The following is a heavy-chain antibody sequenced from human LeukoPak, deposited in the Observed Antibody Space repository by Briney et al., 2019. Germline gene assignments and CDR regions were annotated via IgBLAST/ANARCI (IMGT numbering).Heavy chain of an antibody. D-gene: IGHD2-2*01. V-gene: IGHV1-2*06. CDR3: ARRARSTSCYYFDY. CDR2: INPNSGGT. CDR1: GYTFTGYY. J-gene: IGHJ4*02. Sequence: ASVKVSCKASGYTFTGYYMHWVRQAPGQGLEWMGRINPNSGGTNYAQKFQGRVTMTRDTSISTAYMELSRLRSDDTAVYYCARRARSTSCYYFDYWGQGTLVTVSS.